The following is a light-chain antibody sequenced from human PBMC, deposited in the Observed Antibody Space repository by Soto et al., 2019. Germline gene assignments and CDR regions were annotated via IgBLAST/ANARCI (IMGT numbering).Light chain of an antibody. Sequence: DVVMTQSPLSLPVTLGQPASISCRSSQSLVYGRGNIYLNWFQQRPGRSPRRLIYYVSIRDSGVPDRFSGGGSGTIFTLKISRVEAEDVGVYYCMQGTHWPFTLGPGTKVDIK. CDR2: YVS. V-gene: IGKV2-30*01. CDR1: QSLVYGRGNIY. CDR3: MQGTHWPFT. J-gene: IGKJ3*01.